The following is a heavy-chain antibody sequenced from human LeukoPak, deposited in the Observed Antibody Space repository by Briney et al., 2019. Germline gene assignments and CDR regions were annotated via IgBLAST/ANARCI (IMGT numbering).Heavy chain of an antibody. CDR3: AKEVRKINNWFDP. CDR1: GFTFSSYA. Sequence: GGSLRLSCAASGFTFSSYAMHWVRQAPGKGLEWVAVISYDGSNKYYADSVKGRFTISRDNSKNTLSLQMNSLRVEDTALYYCAKEVRKINNWFDPWGQGTLVTVSS. CDR2: ISYDGSNK. V-gene: IGHV3-30-3*01. J-gene: IGHJ5*02. D-gene: IGHD1-1*01.